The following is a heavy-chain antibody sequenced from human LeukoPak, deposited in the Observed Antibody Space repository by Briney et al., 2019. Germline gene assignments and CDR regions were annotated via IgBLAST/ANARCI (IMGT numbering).Heavy chain of an antibody. J-gene: IGHJ3*02. CDR3: ARGRFLDAFDI. Sequence: SQTLSLTCTVSGGSIGSGGYYWSWIRQPPGKGLEWIGYIYYSGSTKYKPSLKSRVTISVDTSKNQFSLKLSSVTAADTAVYYCARGRFLDAFDIWGRGTMVTVSS. CDR2: IYYSGST. V-gene: IGHV4-61*08. D-gene: IGHD3-3*01. CDR1: GGSIGSGGYY.